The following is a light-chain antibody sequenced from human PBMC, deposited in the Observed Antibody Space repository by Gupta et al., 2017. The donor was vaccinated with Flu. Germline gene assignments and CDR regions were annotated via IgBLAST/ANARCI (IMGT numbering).Light chain of an antibody. Sequence: QSALTQPRSVSGSPGPSVSISCTGTRRDVGAYEYVSWYQQYPGKAPKFIIYDVYKRPAGVPDRFSAYKIGATASLTISVHQAEDEADYYCCSHAGSYSWVFGGGTKRTVL. CDR1: RRDVGAYEY. V-gene: IGLV2-11*01. J-gene: IGLJ3*02. CDR2: DVY. CDR3: CSHAGSYSWV.